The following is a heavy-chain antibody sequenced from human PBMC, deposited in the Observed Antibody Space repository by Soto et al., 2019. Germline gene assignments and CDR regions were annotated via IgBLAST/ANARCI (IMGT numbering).Heavy chain of an antibody. CDR1: GGSISSGGYY. V-gene: IGHV4-31*03. CDR3: AREAVDTAMVTSPPDY. J-gene: IGHJ4*02. CDR2: IYYSGST. D-gene: IGHD5-18*01. Sequence: QVQLQESGPGLVKPPQTLSLTCTVSGGSISSGGYYWSWIRQHPGKGLEWIGYIYYSGSTYYNPSLKSRVTISVDTSKNQFSLKLSSVTAADTAVYYCAREAVDTAMVTSPPDYWGQGTLVTVSS.